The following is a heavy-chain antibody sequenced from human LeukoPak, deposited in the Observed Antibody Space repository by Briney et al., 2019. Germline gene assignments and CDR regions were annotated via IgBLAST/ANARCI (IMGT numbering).Heavy chain of an antibody. J-gene: IGHJ5*02. CDR2: IKSGGSEI. CDR1: GMTFRSHW. Sequence: GGSLRLSCAASGMTFRSHWMTWVRQTTGKGLEWLATIKSGGSEIYYLDSVKGRFTISRDNAKNSLYLQMNSLRADDSAVYYCARYCTFRTCSATQFDAWGQGTLVTVSS. V-gene: IGHV3-7*01. CDR3: ARYCTFRTCSATQFDA. D-gene: IGHD2-8*01.